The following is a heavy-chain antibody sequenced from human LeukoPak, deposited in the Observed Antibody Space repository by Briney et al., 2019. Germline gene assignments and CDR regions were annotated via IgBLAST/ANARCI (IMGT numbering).Heavy chain of an antibody. J-gene: IGHJ6*02. CDR3: ARDLASEQVRARYYYYYGMDV. Sequence: GASVKVSCKASGYTFTSYSIHWVRQAPGQRLEWMGWINVINGDTKYSQKFQDRVTITRDTPASTVYMELSSLRSEDTAVYYCARDLASEQVRARYYYYYGMDVWGQGTTVTVSS. CDR2: INVINGDT. V-gene: IGHV1-3*01. CDR1: GYTFTSYS.